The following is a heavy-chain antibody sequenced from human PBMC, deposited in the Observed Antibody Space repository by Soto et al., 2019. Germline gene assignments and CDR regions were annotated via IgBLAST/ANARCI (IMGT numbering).Heavy chain of an antibody. Sequence: QVQLVQSGAEVKKPGSSVKVSCKASGGTFSSYAISWVRQAPGQGLEWMGGIIPICGTANYAQKFQGRATITADESTSTAYMELSSLRSEDSAVDYCARGGYSSASHTYWGQGTLVTVSS. J-gene: IGHJ4*02. CDR3: ARGGYSSASHTY. D-gene: IGHD6-6*01. CDR2: IIPICGTA. CDR1: GGTFSSYA. V-gene: IGHV1-69*12.